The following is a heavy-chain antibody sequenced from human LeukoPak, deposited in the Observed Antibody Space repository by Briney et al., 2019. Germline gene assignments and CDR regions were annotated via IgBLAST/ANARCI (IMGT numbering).Heavy chain of an antibody. CDR1: GASISGGTYY. J-gene: IGHJ4*02. CDR3: ARRGRSGRAFDY. V-gene: IGHV4-39*01. Sequence: NSSETLSLTCSVSGASISGGTYYWGWIRQPPGKGLEWIGSIYYTGSTYDNPSLKSRVTISVDTSKNQFSLKLSSVTAADTAVYYCARRGRSGRAFDYWGQGTLVTVSS. CDR2: IYYTGST. D-gene: IGHD6-25*01.